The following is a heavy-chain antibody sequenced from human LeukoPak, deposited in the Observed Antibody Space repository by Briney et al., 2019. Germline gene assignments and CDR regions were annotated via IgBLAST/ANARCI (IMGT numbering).Heavy chain of an antibody. CDR3: ARDVDI. Sequence: SETLSLTCTVSGGSIRSNSYYWSWIRQRPGKGLEWIGYIYYTGSTYYNPSLMSRVTISVDTSKNQFSLKLSSVTAADTAVYYCARDVDIWGQGTMVTVSS. CDR2: IYYTGST. V-gene: IGHV4-31*03. J-gene: IGHJ3*02. CDR1: GGSIRSNSYY.